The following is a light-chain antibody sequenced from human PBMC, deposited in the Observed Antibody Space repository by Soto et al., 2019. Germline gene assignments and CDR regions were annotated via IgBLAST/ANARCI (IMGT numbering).Light chain of an antibody. J-gene: IGKJ4*01. CDR2: GVS. V-gene: IGKV1-39*01. CDR3: LQTHSLPVA. Sequence: IQVTQSPSSLSASVGDRVTITCRASQTIGSHLNWYQQKPGTAPKLLIYGVSSLHGGVPSRFSGFGSGTDFTLTISTLRPEDFATYYCLQTHSLPVAFGGGTKV. CDR1: QTIGSH.